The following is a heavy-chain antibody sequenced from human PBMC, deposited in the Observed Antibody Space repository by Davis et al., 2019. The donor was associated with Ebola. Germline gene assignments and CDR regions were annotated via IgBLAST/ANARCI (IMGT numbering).Heavy chain of an antibody. Sequence: SVKVSCKASGYTFTTYGISWVRQAPGQGLEWMGRIIPILGIANYAQKFQGRVTITADKSTSTAYMELSSLRSEDTAVYYCARDLGAPSDYWGQRTLVTVSS. CDR1: GYTFTTYG. V-gene: IGHV1-69*04. D-gene: IGHD3-10*01. CDR2: IIPILGIA. J-gene: IGHJ4*02. CDR3: ARDLGAPSDY.